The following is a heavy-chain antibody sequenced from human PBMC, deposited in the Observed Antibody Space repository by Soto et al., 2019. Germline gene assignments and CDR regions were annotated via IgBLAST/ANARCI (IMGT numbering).Heavy chain of an antibody. CDR2: ISHDGNKE. V-gene: IGHV3-30*03. Sequence: SLRLSCAASGFTFSNYGIHWVRQAPGKGLEWVAVISHDGNKEYYADSVKGRFTVSRDNSKKTVYLQMNSLRAEDTAVYYCAREEQQLVGLWGQGTLVTVSS. J-gene: IGHJ4*02. CDR1: GFTFSNYG. D-gene: IGHD6-13*01. CDR3: AREEQQLVGL.